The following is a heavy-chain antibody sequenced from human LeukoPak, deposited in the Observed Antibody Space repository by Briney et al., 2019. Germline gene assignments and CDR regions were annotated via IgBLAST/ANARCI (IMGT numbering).Heavy chain of an antibody. Sequence: GGSLRLSCAASGFTVSSNYMSWVRQAPGKGLEWVSFIYSGGRTYYADSVKGRFTISRDNSKNTLYLQMNSLRAEDTAVYYCARDRRYVEFDMWGQGTMVTVSS. CDR2: IYSGGRT. CDR3: ARDRRYVEFDM. CDR1: GFTVSSNY. V-gene: IGHV3-53*01. J-gene: IGHJ3*02. D-gene: IGHD2-2*01.